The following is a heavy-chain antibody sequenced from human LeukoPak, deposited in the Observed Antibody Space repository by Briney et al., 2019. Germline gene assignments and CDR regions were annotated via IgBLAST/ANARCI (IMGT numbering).Heavy chain of an antibody. D-gene: IGHD2-2*01. CDR1: GFTFSSYV. J-gene: IGHJ4*02. CDR3: AKLIVVVPAAIDY. CDR2: ISGSGGST. V-gene: IGHV3-23*01. Sequence: GGSLRPSCAASGFTFSSYVMHWVRQAPGKGLEWVSAISGSGGSTYYADSVKGRFTISRDNSKNTLYLQMNSLRAEDTAVYYCAKLIVVVPAAIDYWGQGTLVTVSS.